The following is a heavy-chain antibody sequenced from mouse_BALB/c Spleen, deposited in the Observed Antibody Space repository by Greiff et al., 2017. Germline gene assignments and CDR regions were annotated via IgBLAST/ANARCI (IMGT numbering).Heavy chain of an antibody. Sequence: VQLQQSGAEVVKPGASVKMSCKAFGYTFTTYPIEWMKQNHGKSLEWIGNFHPYNDDTKYNEKFKGKAKLTVEKSSSTVYLELSRLTSDDSAVYYCARGSSYWYFDVWGAGTTVTVSS. J-gene: IGHJ1*01. V-gene: IGHV1-47*01. D-gene: IGHD1-1*01. CDR2: FHPYNDDT. CDR3: ARGSSYWYFDV. CDR1: GYTFTTYP.